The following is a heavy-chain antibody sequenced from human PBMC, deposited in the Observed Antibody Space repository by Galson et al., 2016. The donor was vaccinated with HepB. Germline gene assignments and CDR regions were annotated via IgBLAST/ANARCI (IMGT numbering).Heavy chain of an antibody. Sequence: SLRLSCAASGFTVSSNYMSWVRQAPGKGLEWVSVIYSGGGTYYADSVKGRFTISRDNSKNTLYLQMNSLGADDTAVYYCARDPMRFAFDLWGQGTMVTVSS. V-gene: IGHV3-53*01. CDR2: IYSGGGT. J-gene: IGHJ3*01. CDR3: ARDPMRFAFDL. CDR1: GFTVSSNY.